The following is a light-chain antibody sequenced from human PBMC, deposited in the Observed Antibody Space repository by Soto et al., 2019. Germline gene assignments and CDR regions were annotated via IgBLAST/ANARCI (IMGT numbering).Light chain of an antibody. CDR2: KAS. V-gene: IGKV1-5*03. J-gene: IGKJ1*01. CDR1: QTISSW. Sequence: DIQMTQSPSTLSGSVGDRVTITCRASQTISSWLAWYQQKPGKAPKLLIYKASTLKSGVPSRFSGSGSGTEFTLTISSLQPDDFATYYSQHYNRYSESFGQGTKVEL. CDR3: QHYNRYSES.